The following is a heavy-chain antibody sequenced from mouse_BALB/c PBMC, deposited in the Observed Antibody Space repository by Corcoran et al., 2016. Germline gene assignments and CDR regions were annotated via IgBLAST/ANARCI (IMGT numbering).Heavy chain of an antibody. CDR3: ARWGEAWFAY. CDR1: GYTFTSYT. Sequence: QVQLQQSAAELARPGASVKMSCKASGYTFTSYTMHWVKQRPGQGLEWIGYINPSSGYTEYNQKFKDKTTLTADKSSSTAYMQLSSLTSEDSAVYYCARWGEAWFAYWGQGTLVTVSA. CDR2: INPSSGYT. J-gene: IGHJ3*01. V-gene: IGHV1-4*02.